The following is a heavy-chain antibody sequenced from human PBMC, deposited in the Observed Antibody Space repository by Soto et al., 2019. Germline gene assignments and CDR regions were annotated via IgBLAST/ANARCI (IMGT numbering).Heavy chain of an antibody. J-gene: IGHJ4*02. V-gene: IGHV3-23*01. CDR1: GFTFSSYA. CDR3: AKVRRFGELRSLY. CDR2: IGVSGDTT. Sequence: VQLLESGGGLVQPGGSLRLSCAASGFTFSSYAMSWVRQAPGKGLEWVSAIGVSGDTTYYADSAKGRFTISRDNSKNTLYLQMGSLRAEETAVYYCAKVRRFGELRSLYWGQGTLVTVSS. D-gene: IGHD3-10*01.